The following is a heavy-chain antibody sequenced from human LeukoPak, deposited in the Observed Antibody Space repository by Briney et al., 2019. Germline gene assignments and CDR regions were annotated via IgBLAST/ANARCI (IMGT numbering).Heavy chain of an antibody. CDR1: GFTVSSNE. CDR3: ARGAYSSGWAYFDH. CDR2: ISGGST. J-gene: IGHJ4*02. Sequence: GGSLRLSCAASGFTVSSNEMSWVRQAPGKGLEWVSSISGGSTYYADSRKGRFTISRDNSKNTLHLQMNSLRAEDTAVYYCARGAYSSGWAYFDHWGQGTLVTVPS. D-gene: IGHD6-19*01. V-gene: IGHV3-38-3*01.